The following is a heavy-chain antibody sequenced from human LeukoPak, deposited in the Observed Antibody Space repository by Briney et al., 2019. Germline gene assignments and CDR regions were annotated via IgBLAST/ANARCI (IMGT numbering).Heavy chain of an antibody. CDR3: ARDPYKNYCYGSGSSYYFDY. V-gene: IGHV1-46*01. Sequence: ASVKVSCKASGYTFTSYYMHWVRQAPGQGLEWMGIINPSGGSTSYAQKFQGRVTMTRDTSTSTVYMELSSLRSEDTAVYYCARDPYKNYCYGSGSSYYFDYWGQGTLVTVSS. CDR2: INPSGGST. D-gene: IGHD3-10*01. J-gene: IGHJ4*02. CDR1: GYTFTSYY.